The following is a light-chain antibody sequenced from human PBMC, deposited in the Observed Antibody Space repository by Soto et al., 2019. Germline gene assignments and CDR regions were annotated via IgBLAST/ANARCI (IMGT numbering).Light chain of an antibody. CDR2: DVD. CDR3: CSYAGSTPYV. Sequence: QSVLTQPRSVSGSPGQSVTISCTGTSSDVGGYNYVSWYQQHPGKAPKLMIYDVDKRPSGVPDRFSGSKSGNTASLTISGLQAEDEADYYCCSYAGSTPYVFGTGTKVTVL. CDR1: SSDVGGYNY. V-gene: IGLV2-11*01. J-gene: IGLJ1*01.